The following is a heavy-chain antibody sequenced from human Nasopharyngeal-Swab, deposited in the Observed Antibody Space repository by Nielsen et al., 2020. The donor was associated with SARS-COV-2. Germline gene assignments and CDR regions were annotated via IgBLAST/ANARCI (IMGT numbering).Heavy chain of an antibody. Sequence: LTCAASGFTFSAYTMNWVRQAPGKGLEWVSYISSSTSTTYYADSVEGRFTISRDNAKNSLYLEMDSLRAEDTAVYYCARVKSSGPDVFDIWGQGTMVTVSS. CDR1: GFTFSAYT. J-gene: IGHJ3*02. V-gene: IGHV3-48*04. D-gene: IGHD6-6*01. CDR2: ISSSTSTT. CDR3: ARVKSSGPDVFDI.